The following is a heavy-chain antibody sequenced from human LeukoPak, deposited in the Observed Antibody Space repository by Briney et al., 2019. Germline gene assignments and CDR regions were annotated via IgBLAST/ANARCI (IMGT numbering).Heavy chain of an antibody. V-gene: IGHV4-34*01. CDR2: INHSGST. Sequence: SETLSLTCAVYGGSFSGYYWSWIRQPPGKGLEWIGEINHSGSTNYNPSLKSRVTISVDTSKNQFSLKLSSVTAADTAVYYCARRPLEMPYDYWGQGTLVTVSS. J-gene: IGHJ4*02. CDR3: ARRPLEMPYDY. CDR1: GGSFSGYY. D-gene: IGHD5-24*01.